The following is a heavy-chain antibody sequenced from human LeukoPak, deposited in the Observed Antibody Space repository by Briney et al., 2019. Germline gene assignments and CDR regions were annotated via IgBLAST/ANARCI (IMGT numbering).Heavy chain of an antibody. D-gene: IGHD3-22*01. J-gene: IGHJ4*02. CDR3: ARVVGYSDSSGYYYVFDY. CDR2: IKGDGSST. V-gene: IGHV3-74*01. CDR1: GFTFSTYW. Sequence: GGSLRLSCAASGFTFSTYWMHWVRQAPGKGLVWVARIKGDGSSTIYADSVKGRFTISRDNAKNTVYLQMNSLRAEDTAVYYCARVVGYSDSSGYYYVFDYWGQGTLVTVSS.